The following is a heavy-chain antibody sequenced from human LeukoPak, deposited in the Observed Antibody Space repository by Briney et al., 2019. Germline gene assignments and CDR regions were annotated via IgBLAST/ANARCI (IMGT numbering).Heavy chain of an antibody. J-gene: IGHJ4*02. V-gene: IGHV1-2*05. D-gene: IGHD3-22*01. CDR1: GYSFSGKF. Sequence: ASVTVSCKTSGYSFSGKFLHWLRQAPGHGLQYMGGIEPQSGVTVYEANFRGRESVPSDLSVSTSYLEVRGVRYGETVVYYCATENYYDGSGFSKAFDYWGQGSLVTVSS. CDR3: ATENYYDGSGFSKAFDY. CDR2: IEPQSGVT.